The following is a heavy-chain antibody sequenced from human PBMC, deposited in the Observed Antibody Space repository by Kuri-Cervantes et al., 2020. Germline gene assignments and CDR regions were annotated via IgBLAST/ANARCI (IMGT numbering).Heavy chain of an antibody. D-gene: IGHD1-1*01. CDR3: ARGAENWNYAYYMDV. J-gene: IGHJ6*03. Sequence: SVKVSCKASGGTFSSYAISWVRQAPGQGLEWMGGIIPMFGTVNYAQTFQGRVTITADESTSTAYMELSSLRSEDTAVYYCARGAENWNYAYYMDVWGKGTTVTVSS. V-gene: IGHV1-69*13. CDR1: GGTFSSYA. CDR2: IIPMFGTV.